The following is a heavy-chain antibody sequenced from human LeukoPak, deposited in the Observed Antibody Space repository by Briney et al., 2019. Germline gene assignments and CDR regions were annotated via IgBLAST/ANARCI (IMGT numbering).Heavy chain of an antibody. D-gene: IGHD5-18*01. Sequence: GGSLRLSCVASGLTVSNHWMSWVRQAPGKGLEWVANIKQERGQEYYVDSAKGRFTISKDSAKNSLYLQMNSLRVEDTAMYYCASLDTAKQPLANHWGQGTLVTVSS. J-gene: IGHJ5*02. CDR1: GLTVSNHW. V-gene: IGHV3-7*03. CDR2: IKQERGQE. CDR3: ASLDTAKQPLANH.